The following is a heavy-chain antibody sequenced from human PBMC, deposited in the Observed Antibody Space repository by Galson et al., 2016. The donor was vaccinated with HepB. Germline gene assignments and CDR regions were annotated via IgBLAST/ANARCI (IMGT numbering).Heavy chain of an antibody. Sequence: SLRLSCAASGFTFSSYTMHWVRQAPGKGLEWVALISFDETTKYYADSVKGRFTIARDNSQNTLFLQMTSLRLEDTAMYYCARDRGGAMDVWGKGTAVTVSS. CDR2: ISFDETTK. CDR3: ARDRGGAMDV. D-gene: IGHD3-16*01. CDR1: GFTFSSYT. V-gene: IGHV3-30-3*01. J-gene: IGHJ6*04.